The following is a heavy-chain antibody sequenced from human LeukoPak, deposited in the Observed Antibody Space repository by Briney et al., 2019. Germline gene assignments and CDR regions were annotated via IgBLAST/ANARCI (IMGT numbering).Heavy chain of an antibody. Sequence: SETLSLTCTVSGGSISSYYWSWIRQSPGKGLECIGYIHYTGSTNYNPSLKSRVTISVETSKNQFSLKLSSVTAADTAVYYCARGPLTVTRGFDPWGQGTLVTVSS. J-gene: IGHJ5*02. CDR3: ARGPLTVTRGFDP. CDR1: GGSISSYY. V-gene: IGHV4-59*12. D-gene: IGHD4-17*01. CDR2: IHYTGST.